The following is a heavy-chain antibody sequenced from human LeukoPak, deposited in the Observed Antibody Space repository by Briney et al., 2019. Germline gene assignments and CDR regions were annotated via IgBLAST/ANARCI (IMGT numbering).Heavy chain of an antibody. CDR3: ARVDSSGYYYDPYYFDY. CDR1: RFTFTGYY. D-gene: IGHD3-22*01. V-gene: IGHV1-2*02. Sequence: GPSVKVSCKASRFTFTGYYMHWVRQAPGQGLEWRGWINPNSGGTNYAQKFQGRVTMTRDMYTSPVYMELSRLRSEDPAVYYCARVDSSGYYYDPYYFDYWGQGTLVTVSS. CDR2: INPNSGGT. J-gene: IGHJ4*02.